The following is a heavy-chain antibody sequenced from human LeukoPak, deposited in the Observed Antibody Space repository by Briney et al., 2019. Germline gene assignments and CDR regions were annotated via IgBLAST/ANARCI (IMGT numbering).Heavy chain of an antibody. CDR1: GGSISSSDYY. Sequence: SETLSLTCAVSGGSISSSDYYWGCFRQPPGKGLEGIGSIYHTGSTYYNPSLNSRVTIYMDMSRNQFSLQMRFVAVTDTAVYYCARHGHDRHFDLWGQGTMVTVSS. V-gene: IGHV4-39*01. J-gene: IGHJ3*01. CDR2: IYHTGST. CDR3: ARHGHDRHFDL.